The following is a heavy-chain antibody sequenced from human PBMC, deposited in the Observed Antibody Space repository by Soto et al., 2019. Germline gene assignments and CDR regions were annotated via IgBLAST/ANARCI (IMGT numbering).Heavy chain of an antibody. D-gene: IGHD2-15*01. Sequence: GGSLRLSCAASGFTYSTYTMHWVRQAPGKGLEWVAVISYDGNNKFYADSLKGRFTISRDNSKNTLYLQMNSLRAEDTALFYCARTGYCSGGSCYPDAFDIWGQGTMVTVSS. V-gene: IGHV3-30-3*01. CDR1: GFTYSTYT. CDR3: ARTGYCSGGSCYPDAFDI. J-gene: IGHJ3*02. CDR2: ISYDGNNK.